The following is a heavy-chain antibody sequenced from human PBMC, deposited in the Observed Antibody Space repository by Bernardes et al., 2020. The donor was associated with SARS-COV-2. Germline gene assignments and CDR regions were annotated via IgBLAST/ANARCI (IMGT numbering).Heavy chain of an antibody. CDR1: GFTVNSTY. CDR2: IYNGGGT. V-gene: IGHV3-53*01. CDR3: AREDIGTFLDY. J-gene: IGHJ4*02. D-gene: IGHD3-3*01. Sequence: GGSLRLSRAASGFTVNSTYMSWVRQAPGKGLEWVSVIYNGGGTSYADSVQGRFTISRDTSKNTVYLQMNSLRAEDTAVYYFAREDIGTFLDYWGQGTLVTVSS.